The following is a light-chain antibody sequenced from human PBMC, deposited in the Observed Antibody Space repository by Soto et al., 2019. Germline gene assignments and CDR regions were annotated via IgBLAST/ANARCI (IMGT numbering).Light chain of an antibody. CDR2: DAS. Sequence: IQMTHAPSMFSAALGDIVTISFRASHNVNIFLAWYQQKPGKAPKLLISDASTLESGVPSRFSGSGSGTEFTLTISRLEPEDFAVYYCQQYGSSGTFGQGTKVDI. CDR3: QQYGSSGT. V-gene: IGKV1-5*01. CDR1: HNVNIF. J-gene: IGKJ1*01.